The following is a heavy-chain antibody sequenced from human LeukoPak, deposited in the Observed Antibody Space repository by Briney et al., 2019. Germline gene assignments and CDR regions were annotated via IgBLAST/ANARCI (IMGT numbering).Heavy chain of an antibody. J-gene: IGHJ5*02. V-gene: IGHV3-21*01. Sequence: GGSLRLSCAASGFTFSSYSMNWVRQAPGKGLEWVSSISSSSSYIYYADSVKGRFTISRDNAKNSLYLQMNSLRAEDTAVYYCARDQRPCSSGGSCYPGGWFDPWGQGTLVTVSS. CDR1: GFTFSSYS. CDR2: ISSSSSYI. CDR3: ARDQRPCSSGGSCYPGGWFDP. D-gene: IGHD2-15*01.